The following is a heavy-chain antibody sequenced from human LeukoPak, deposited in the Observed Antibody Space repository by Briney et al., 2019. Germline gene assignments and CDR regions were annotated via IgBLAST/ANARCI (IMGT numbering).Heavy chain of an antibody. J-gene: IGHJ4*02. D-gene: IGHD2-15*01. V-gene: IGHV3-48*01. CDR1: GFTFSSYS. CDR2: ISSSSSTI. Sequence: GGSLRLPCAASGFTFSSYSMNWVRQAPGKGLEWVSYISSSSSTIYYADSVRGRFTISRDASQNTLYLQMNSLRADDTAVYFCVKGGWLDYWGQGVLVTVSS. CDR3: VKGGWLDY.